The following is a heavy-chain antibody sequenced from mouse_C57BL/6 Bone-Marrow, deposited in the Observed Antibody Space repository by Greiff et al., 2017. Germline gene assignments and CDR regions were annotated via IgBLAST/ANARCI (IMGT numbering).Heavy chain of an antibody. D-gene: IGHD1-1*01. J-gene: IGHJ2*01. CDR2: IDPSDSYT. CDR1: GYTFTSYW. CDR3: ARFQIYYYGSSYGDY. V-gene: IGHV1-69*01. Sequence: QVQLKQSGAELVMPGASVKLSCKASGYTFTSYWMHWVKQRPGQGLEWIGEIDPSDSYTNYNQKFKGKSTLTVDKSSSTAYMQLSSLTSEDSAVYDCARFQIYYYGSSYGDYWGQGTTLTVSS.